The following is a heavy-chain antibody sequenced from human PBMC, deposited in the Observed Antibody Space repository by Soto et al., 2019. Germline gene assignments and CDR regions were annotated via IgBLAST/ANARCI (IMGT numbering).Heavy chain of an antibody. CDR1: GFTFSSYA. D-gene: IGHD2-2*01. CDR2: ISYDGSNK. V-gene: IGHV3-30-3*01. Sequence: QVQLVESGGGVVQPGRSLRLSCAASGFTFSSYAMHWVRQAPGKGLEWVAVISYDGSNKYYADSVKGRFTISRDNSKNTLYLQMNSLRAEDTAVYYCATGDQLPHYYYYYGMDVWGQGTTVTVSS. J-gene: IGHJ6*02. CDR3: ATGDQLPHYYYYYGMDV.